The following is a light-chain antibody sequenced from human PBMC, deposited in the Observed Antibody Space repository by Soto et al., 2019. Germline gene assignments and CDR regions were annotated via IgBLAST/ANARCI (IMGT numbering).Light chain of an antibody. J-gene: IGKJ4*01. V-gene: IGKV3-11*01. CDR2: DAS. Sequence: EIVLTQSPATLSLSPGERATLSCRASQSINNYLAWYHQKTGQTPRRLLYDASYRDTGIPARFSGSGSGTDFTLTISRLEPEDFAVYYCQHRNNSPSTFGGGTKVEIK. CDR3: QHRNNSPST. CDR1: QSINNY.